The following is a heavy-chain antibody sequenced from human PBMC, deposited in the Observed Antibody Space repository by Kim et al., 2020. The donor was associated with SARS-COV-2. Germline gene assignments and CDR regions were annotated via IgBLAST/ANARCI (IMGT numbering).Heavy chain of an antibody. CDR1: GYTFKGFS. CDR3: ARAQLSVTGYYPDF. D-gene: IGHD3-9*01. V-gene: IGHV1-2*06. J-gene: IGHJ4*02. CDR2: INPDTGAA. Sequence: ASVKVSCKAYGYTFKGFSIHWVRQAPGLGLEWVGRINPDTGAAVYAQKFQGRVTMSRDTSITTAYMEVSSLTSDDTAVYFCARAQLSVTGYYPDFWGQGTLVTVYS.